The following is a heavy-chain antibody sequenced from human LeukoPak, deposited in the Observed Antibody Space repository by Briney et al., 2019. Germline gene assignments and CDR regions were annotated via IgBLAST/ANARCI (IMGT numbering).Heavy chain of an antibody. CDR2: ISNSSSYI. CDR1: GFTFSSYS. Sequence: GGSLRLSCAASGFTFSSYSMNWVRQAPGKGLEWVSSISNSSSYIYYADSVKGRFTISRDNAKNSLYLQMNSLRAEDTAVYYCASEANYYDSSVNWFDPWGQGTLVTVSS. D-gene: IGHD3-22*01. J-gene: IGHJ5*02. V-gene: IGHV3-21*01. CDR3: ASEANYYDSSVNWFDP.